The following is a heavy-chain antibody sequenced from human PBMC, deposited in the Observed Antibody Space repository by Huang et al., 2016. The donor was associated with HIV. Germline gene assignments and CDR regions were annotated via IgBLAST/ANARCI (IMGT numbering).Heavy chain of an antibody. CDR1: GGSIRSDNYY. V-gene: IGHV4-39*01. CDR3: ARLPGSITMIRGVITDPY. Sequence: QLQLQESGPGLVKPSETLSLTCTVSGGSIRSDNYYWGWIRQPPGKGLEWIGSINYSGSTYYNPSLKGRVTITVDPSKNQFSLKMRSVTAADTAVYYCARLPGSITMIRGVITDPYWGQGTLVTVSS. D-gene: IGHD3-10*01. CDR2: INYSGST. J-gene: IGHJ4*02.